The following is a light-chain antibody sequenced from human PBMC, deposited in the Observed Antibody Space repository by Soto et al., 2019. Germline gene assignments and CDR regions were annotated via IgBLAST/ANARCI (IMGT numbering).Light chain of an antibody. CDR3: ATWDNTLNAVV. Sequence: QAVVTQPPSVSAAPGQRVTISCSGSSSNVGNNFVSWYQQVPGTAPKLLIFDNGQRPSGIPDRFFGSKSGTSATLGITGPQSGDEAVYYCATWDNTLNAVVFGGGTKLTVL. J-gene: IGLJ2*01. CDR2: DNG. CDR1: SSNVGNNF. V-gene: IGLV1-51*01.